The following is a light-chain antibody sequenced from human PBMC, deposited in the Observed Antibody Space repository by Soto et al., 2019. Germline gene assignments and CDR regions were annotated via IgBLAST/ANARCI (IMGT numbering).Light chain of an antibody. CDR2: TAS. CDR1: QGIGYN. CDR3: QKYDSVPWS. V-gene: IGKV1-27*01. J-gene: IGKJ1*01. Sequence: DIQMTQSPTSLSASVGDRVTITCRASQGIGYNLAWYQQKPGKVPKVLIYTASTLHSGVPSRFSGSGSGTEFTLTINSLQPEDVATYFCQKYDSVPWSFGQGTRVES.